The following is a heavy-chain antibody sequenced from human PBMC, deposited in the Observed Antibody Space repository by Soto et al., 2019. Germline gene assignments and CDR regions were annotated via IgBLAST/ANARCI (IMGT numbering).Heavy chain of an antibody. V-gene: IGHV5-10-1*01. D-gene: IGHD4-17*01. Sequence: PGESLKISCKGSGYSFTSYWITWVRQMPGKGLEWMGRIDPSDSYTNYNPSFQGHVTISADKSISTAYLQWSSLKASDTAMYYCARLYGGNSGMDVWGQGTTVTVSS. CDR3: ARLYGGNSGMDV. CDR1: GYSFTSYW. J-gene: IGHJ6*02. CDR2: IDPSDSYT.